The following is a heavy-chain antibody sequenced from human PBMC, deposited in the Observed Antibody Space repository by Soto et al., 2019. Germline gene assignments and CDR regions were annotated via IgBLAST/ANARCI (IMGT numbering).Heavy chain of an antibody. CDR1: GYTRTELS. V-gene: IGHV1-24*01. Sequence: ASVKVSCKVSGYTRTELSMHWVRQAPGKGLEWMGGFDPEDGETIYEQKFQGRVTMTEDTSTDTAYMELRSLRSEDTAVYYCATGDYDSSGYYNNDAFDIWGQGTMVTVSS. CDR2: FDPEDGET. D-gene: IGHD3-22*01. CDR3: ATGDYDSSGYYNNDAFDI. J-gene: IGHJ3*02.